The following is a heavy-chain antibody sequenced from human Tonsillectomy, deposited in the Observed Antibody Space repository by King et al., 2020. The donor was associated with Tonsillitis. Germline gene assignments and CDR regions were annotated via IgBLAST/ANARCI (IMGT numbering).Heavy chain of an antibody. CDR1: GGTFSSYA. D-gene: IGHD3-9*01. J-gene: IGHJ6*03. CDR3: ARDPGYYDILTGYYFSDYYYYRDV. V-gene: IGHV1-69*09. Sequence: VQLVESGAEVKKPGSSVKVSCKASGGTFSSYAISWVRQAPGQGLEWMGRIIPILGIANYAQKFQGRVTITADKSTSTAYMELSSLRSEDTAVYYCARDPGYYDILTGYYFSDYYYYRDVWGKGTTVTVSS. CDR2: IIPILGIA.